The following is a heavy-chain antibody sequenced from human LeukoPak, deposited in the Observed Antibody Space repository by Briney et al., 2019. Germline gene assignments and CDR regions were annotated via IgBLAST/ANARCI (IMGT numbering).Heavy chain of an antibody. CDR3: ARVRLYRWELLTVDY. D-gene: IGHD1-26*01. CDR1: DGPISSYY. CDR2: IDYNERT. Sequence: SETLSLTCNVADGPISSYYWSWILQAPGKGLEWIGNIDYNERTKYNPSLKSRVTMSVDTSKNRFSLNLSSVTAADTAIYYCARVRLYRWELLTVDYWGQGTLVTVSS. V-gene: IGHV4-59*01. J-gene: IGHJ4*02.